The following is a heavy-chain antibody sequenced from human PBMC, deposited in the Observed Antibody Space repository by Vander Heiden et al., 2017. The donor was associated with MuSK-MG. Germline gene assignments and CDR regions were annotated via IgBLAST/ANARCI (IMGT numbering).Heavy chain of an antibody. CDR3: ARLYGRYFDY. D-gene: IGHD3-10*01. J-gene: IGHJ4*02. Sequence: VHLVQSGAEVKKPGESLKISGTGSGARFTTSCTGWVRQMPGNGLEWMDVIYPSDSDTGYSPSFRGQVTISAGESISTAYLQWNSLEASDTAMYYCARLYGRYFDYWGQGTVVTVSS. CDR1: GARFTTSC. CDR2: IYPSDSDT. V-gene: IGHV5-51*03.